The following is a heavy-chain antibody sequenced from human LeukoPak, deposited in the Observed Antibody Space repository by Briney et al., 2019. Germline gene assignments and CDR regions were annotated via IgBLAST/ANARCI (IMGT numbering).Heavy chain of an antibody. D-gene: IGHD4-17*01. Sequence: PGGSLRLSCAASGFTFSSYEMNWVRQAPGKGLEWVSYISSSGSTIYYADSVKGRFTISRDNAKNSLYLQMNSLRVEDTAVYYCATLEAGDSQDYWGQGTLVTVSS. J-gene: IGHJ4*02. CDR3: ATLEAGDSQDY. CDR1: GFTFSSYE. CDR2: ISSSGSTI. V-gene: IGHV3-48*03.